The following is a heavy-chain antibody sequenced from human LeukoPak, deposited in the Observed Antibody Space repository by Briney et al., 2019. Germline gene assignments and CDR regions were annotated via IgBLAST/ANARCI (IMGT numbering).Heavy chain of an antibody. CDR2: IYTSGST. CDR1: GGSISSYY. J-gene: IGHJ3*02. Sequence: PSETLSLTCTVSGGSISSYYWSWIRQPPGKGLEWIGNIYTSGSTSYNPSLRSRVTMSVDTSKNQISLKLSSVTAADTALYYCARQLDGGDPEDPFDIWGQGTMVTVSS. CDR3: ARQLDGGDPEDPFDI. V-gene: IGHV4-4*09. D-gene: IGHD2-21*02.